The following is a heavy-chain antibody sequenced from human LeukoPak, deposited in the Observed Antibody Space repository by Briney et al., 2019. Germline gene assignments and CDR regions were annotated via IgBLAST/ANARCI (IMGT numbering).Heavy chain of an antibody. D-gene: IGHD3-22*01. CDR2: ISWNSGSI. J-gene: IGHJ4*02. CDR1: GFTFDDYA. CDR3: AKGVYYYDSSGYYPIYFDY. Sequence: PGGSLRLSCAASGFTFDDYAMHWVRQAPGKGLEWVSGISWNSGSIGYADSVKGRFTISRDNAKNSLYLQMNSLRAEDTALYYCAKGVYYYDSSGYYPIYFDYWGQGTLVTVSS. V-gene: IGHV3-9*01.